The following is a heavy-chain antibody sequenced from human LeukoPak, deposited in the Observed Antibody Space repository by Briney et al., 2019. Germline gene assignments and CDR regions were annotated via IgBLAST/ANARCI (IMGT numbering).Heavy chain of an antibody. V-gene: IGHV3-74*01. CDR2: INSDGSTA. CDR3: ARTTGPRAFDI. CDR1: GFTFSSYW. Sequence: GGSLRLSCAASGFTFSSYWMHWVRQAPGKGLVWVSRINSDGSTATYADSVRGRFTISRDNADNTLYLQMDSLRAEDTAVYYCARTTGPRAFDIWGQGTMLTVSS. D-gene: IGHD2-2*01. J-gene: IGHJ3*02.